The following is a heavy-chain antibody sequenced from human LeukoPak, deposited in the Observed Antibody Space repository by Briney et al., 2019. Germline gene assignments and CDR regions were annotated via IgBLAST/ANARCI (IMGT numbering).Heavy chain of an antibody. V-gene: IGHV4-59*08. D-gene: IGHD1-26*01. CDR3: ARRFRYSGYFDY. CDR2: IYYSGST. CDR1: GGSISSYY. Sequence: PSETLSLTCTVSGGSISSYYWSWIRQPPGKGLEWIGYIYYSGSTNYNPSLKSRVTISVDTSKNQFSLKLSSVTAADTAVYYCARRFRYSGYFDYWGQGTLVTVSS. J-gene: IGHJ4*02.